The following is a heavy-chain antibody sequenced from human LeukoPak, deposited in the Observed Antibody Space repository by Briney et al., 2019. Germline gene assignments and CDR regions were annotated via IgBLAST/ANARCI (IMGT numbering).Heavy chain of an antibody. CDR1: GFTFDDYA. Sequence: GGSLRLSCAASGFTFDDYATHWVRQAPGKGLEWVSGISWNSGSIGYADSVKGRFTISRDNAKNSLYLQMNSLRAEDTAVYYCARDLVGSWYGTGFDYWGQGTLVTVSS. V-gene: IGHV3-9*01. CDR3: ARDLVGSWYGTGFDY. CDR2: ISWNSGSI. D-gene: IGHD6-13*01. J-gene: IGHJ4*02.